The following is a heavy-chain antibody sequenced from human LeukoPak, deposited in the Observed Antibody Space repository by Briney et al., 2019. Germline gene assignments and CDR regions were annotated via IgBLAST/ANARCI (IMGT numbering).Heavy chain of an antibody. V-gene: IGHV1-69*04. J-gene: IGHJ4*02. D-gene: IGHD6-19*01. CDR2: IIPILGIA. CDR1: GGTFSSYT. CDR3: ARDPPVYSSGWPPFDY. Sequence: SVKVSCKASGGTFSSYTISWVRQAPGQGLERIGRIIPILGIADYAQKFQGRVTITADKSTSTAYMELSSLRSEDTAVYYCARDPPVYSSGWPPFDYWGQGTLVTVSS.